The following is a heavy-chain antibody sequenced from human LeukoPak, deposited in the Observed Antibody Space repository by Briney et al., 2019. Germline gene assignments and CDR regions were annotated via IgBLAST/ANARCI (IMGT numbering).Heavy chain of an antibody. CDR2: ISYDGSNK. V-gene: IGHV3-30*18. Sequence: GGSLRLSCAASGFTFSNAWMSWVRQAPGKGLEWVAVISYDGSNKYYADSVKGRFTISRDNSKNTLYLQMNSLRAEDTAVYYCAKVPSGWSERYYFDYWGQGTLVTVSS. CDR1: GFTFSNAW. J-gene: IGHJ4*02. CDR3: AKVPSGWSERYYFDY. D-gene: IGHD6-19*01.